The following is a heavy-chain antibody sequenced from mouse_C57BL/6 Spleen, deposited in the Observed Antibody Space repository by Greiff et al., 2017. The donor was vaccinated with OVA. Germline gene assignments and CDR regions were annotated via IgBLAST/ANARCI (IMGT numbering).Heavy chain of an antibody. V-gene: IGHV1-15*01. Sequence: VQLKQSGAELVRPGASVTLSCKASGYTFTDYEMHWVKQTPVHGLEWIGAIDPETGGTAYNQKFKGKAILTADKSSSTAYMELRSLTSEDSAVYYCTRKSYMDYWGQGTSVTVSS. CDR1: GYTFTDYE. J-gene: IGHJ4*01. CDR2: IDPETGGT. CDR3: TRKSYMDY.